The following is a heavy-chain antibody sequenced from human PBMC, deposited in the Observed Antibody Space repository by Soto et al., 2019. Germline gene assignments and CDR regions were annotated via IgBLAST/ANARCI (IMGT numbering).Heavy chain of an antibody. CDR2: ISSGSNYV. CDR1: GFTFSGYS. CDR3: TRASLLEFGESGIHLDS. D-gene: IGHD3-10*01. J-gene: IGHJ4*02. Sequence: EVQLLESGGGLVKPGGSLRLSCAGSGFTFSGYSMTWVRQPPGQGLEWVSFISSGSNYVYYADSVKGRFTISRDNAKRALYLLMNSLRAENMALYFCTRASLLEFGESGIHLDSWGQGTLVPVSS. V-gene: IGHV3-21*01.